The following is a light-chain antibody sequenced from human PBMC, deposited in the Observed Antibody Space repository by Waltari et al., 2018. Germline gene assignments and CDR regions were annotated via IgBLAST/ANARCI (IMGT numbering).Light chain of an antibody. CDR1: RDINNF. Sequence: DIQMTQSPSSLSASVGDRVTISCQASRDINNFLNWYQQKPGKAPKLLIDDASNLEIGVPSRFSGRGSGTHFTFAVSGLQPEDVATYYCQQYDDFPPYTFGQGTKVEIK. J-gene: IGKJ2*01. CDR2: DAS. V-gene: IGKV1-33*01. CDR3: QQYDDFPPYT.